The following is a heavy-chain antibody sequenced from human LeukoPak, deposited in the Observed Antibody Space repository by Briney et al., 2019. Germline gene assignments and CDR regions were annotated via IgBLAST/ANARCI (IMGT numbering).Heavy chain of an antibody. CDR1: GGTFSSYA. V-gene: IGHV1-69*04. D-gene: IGHD6-19*01. CDR2: IIPILGIA. Sequence: SVKVSCKASGGTFSSYAISWVRQAPGQGLEWMGRIIPILGIANYAQKFQGRVTITADKSTSTAYMELSSLRSEDTAVYYCARDRVAVAGTFDYWGQGTLVTVSS. J-gene: IGHJ4*02. CDR3: ARDRVAVAGTFDY.